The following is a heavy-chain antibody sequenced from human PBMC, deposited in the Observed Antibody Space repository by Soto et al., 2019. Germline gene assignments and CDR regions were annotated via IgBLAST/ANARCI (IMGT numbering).Heavy chain of an antibody. Sequence: VQLQQWGAGLLKPSETLSLTCAVYGGSFSNYYWSWIRQPPGKGLEWIGENNHSGSANYNPSLKSRVTISVDTSKNQFSLKLSSVTAADTAVYYCARDTYTSGWYAEAGYYGMDVWGQGTTVTVSS. D-gene: IGHD6-19*01. CDR3: ARDTYTSGWYAEAGYYGMDV. J-gene: IGHJ6*02. V-gene: IGHV4-34*01. CDR2: NNHSGSA. CDR1: GGSFSNYY.